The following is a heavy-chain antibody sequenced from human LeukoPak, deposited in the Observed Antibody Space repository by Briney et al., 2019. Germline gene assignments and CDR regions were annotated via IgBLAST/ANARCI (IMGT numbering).Heavy chain of an antibody. Sequence: ASVKVSCKASGGTFSSYAISWVRQAPGQGLEWMGGIIPIFGTANYAQKFQGRVTITADKSTSTAYMELSSLRSEDTAVYYCARGSDYVYYYYYMDVWGKGTTVTVSS. CDR1: GGTFSSYA. D-gene: IGHD4-17*01. CDR3: ARGSDYVYYYYYMDV. J-gene: IGHJ6*03. CDR2: IIPIFGTA. V-gene: IGHV1-69*06.